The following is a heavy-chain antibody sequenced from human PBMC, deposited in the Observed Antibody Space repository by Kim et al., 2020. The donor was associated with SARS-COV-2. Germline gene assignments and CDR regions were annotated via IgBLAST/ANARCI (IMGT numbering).Heavy chain of an antibody. CDR3: AREDYGDYVGDTGMDV. D-gene: IGHD4-17*01. J-gene: IGHJ6*02. V-gene: IGHV3-21*01. Sequence: VKGRFTISRDNAKNSRYLKMSSLRAEDTAVYYCAREDYGDYVGDTGMDVWGQGTTVTVSS.